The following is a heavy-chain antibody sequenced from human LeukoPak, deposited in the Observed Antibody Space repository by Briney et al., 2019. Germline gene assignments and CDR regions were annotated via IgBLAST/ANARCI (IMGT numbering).Heavy chain of an antibody. D-gene: IGHD6-19*01. V-gene: IGHV3-33*01. CDR1: GFTFSNFG. J-gene: IGHJ4*02. Sequence: GRSLRLPCAASGFTFSNFGMHWVRQAPGKGLEWVALIWYDGSNEYYADSVKGRFTISRDNSKNTLYLQMNSLRAEDTAVYYCASGIAVSCSVLWAQGTLVTVSS. CDR2: IWYDGSNE. CDR3: ASGIAVSCSVL.